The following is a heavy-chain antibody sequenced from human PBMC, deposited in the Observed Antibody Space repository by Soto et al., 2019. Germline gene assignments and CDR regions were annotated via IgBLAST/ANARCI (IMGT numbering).Heavy chain of an antibody. CDR1: GYTFTSYD. Sequence: ASVKVSCKASGYTFTSYDIYWVRQATGQGLEWMGWMNPSTGNSGYAQKFQGRVTMTSDTSISTAHMELSSLRSEDTAVYYCARRAETNGWNGFGADKYYFDFWGHGTLATVSS. V-gene: IGHV1-8*01. CDR2: MNPSTGNS. CDR3: ARRAETNGWNGFGADKYYFDF. J-gene: IGHJ4*01. D-gene: IGHD1-1*01.